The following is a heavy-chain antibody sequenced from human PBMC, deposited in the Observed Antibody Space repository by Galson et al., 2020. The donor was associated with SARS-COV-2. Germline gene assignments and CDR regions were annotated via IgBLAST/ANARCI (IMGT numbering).Heavy chain of an antibody. D-gene: IGHD2-21*02. Sequence: TGGSLRLSCAASGFRFDDFAMHWVRQAPGKGLEWVSSISWNGGSMGYADSVKGRFTISSDNAMNSLYLQMNSLRPEDTALYYCAKLSCNNFNCYPEISFDAFDMWGQGTMVTVSS. CDR2: ISWNGGSM. V-gene: IGHV3-9*01. CDR3: AKLSCNNFNCYPEISFDAFDM. CDR1: GFRFDDFA. J-gene: IGHJ3*02.